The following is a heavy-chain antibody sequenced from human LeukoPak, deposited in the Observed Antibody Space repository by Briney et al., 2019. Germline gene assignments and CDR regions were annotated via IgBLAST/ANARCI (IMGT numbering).Heavy chain of an antibody. Sequence: GGSLRLSCEVSGFTFSDYTMNWVRQAPGKGLEWVAYISGSSYTKYYADSEKGRYTVSRDNANNLLYLQMNSLRDEDTAVYYCARGWGSNVYASALDVWGRGTMVTVSS. D-gene: IGHD3-16*01. CDR1: GFTFSDYT. J-gene: IGHJ3*01. CDR2: ISGSSYTK. CDR3: ARGWGSNVYASALDV. V-gene: IGHV3-48*02.